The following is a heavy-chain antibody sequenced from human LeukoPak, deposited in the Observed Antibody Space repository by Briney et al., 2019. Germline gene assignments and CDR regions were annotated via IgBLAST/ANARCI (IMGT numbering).Heavy chain of an antibody. CDR3: AKIGGRSNDY. CDR2: ISGSGGST. Sequence: GGSLRLSCAVSGFTFSTYWMSWVRQAPGKGLEWVSAISGSGGSTYYADSVKGRFTISRDNSKNTLYLQMNSLRAEDTAVYYCAKIGGRSNDYWGQGTLVTVSS. V-gene: IGHV3-23*01. J-gene: IGHJ4*02. CDR1: GFTFSTYW.